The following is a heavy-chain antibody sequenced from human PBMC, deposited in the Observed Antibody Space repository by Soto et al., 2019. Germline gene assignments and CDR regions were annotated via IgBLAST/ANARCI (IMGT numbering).Heavy chain of an antibody. CDR1: GFSLRSTA. V-gene: IGHV3-23*01. D-gene: IGHD3-22*01. J-gene: IGHJ4*02. CDR3: AKDSNKYSSSLRGRYFDY. CDR2: LSASGATA. Sequence: EVQLLESGGGLVQPGVSLRLSCATSGFSLRSTAMSWVRRAPGKGLEWVSTLSASGATALFADFAKGRFTISRDTSKNTVVLQMDSLRAEDTAIYYCAKDSNKYSSSLRGRYFDYWGQGTLVTVSS.